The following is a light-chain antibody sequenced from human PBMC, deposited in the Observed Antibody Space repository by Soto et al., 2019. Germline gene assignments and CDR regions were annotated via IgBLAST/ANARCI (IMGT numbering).Light chain of an antibody. CDR1: QSISSW. J-gene: IGKJ5*01. CDR2: DAS. V-gene: IGKV1-5*01. CDR3: QQYNSYPIT. Sequence: DIQMTQSPSTLSASVGDRVTIPCRASQSISSWLAWYQQKPGKAPKLLIYDASSWESGVPARFSGSGSGTEFTLTISSLQPDDFATYYCQQYNSYPITFGQGTRLAI.